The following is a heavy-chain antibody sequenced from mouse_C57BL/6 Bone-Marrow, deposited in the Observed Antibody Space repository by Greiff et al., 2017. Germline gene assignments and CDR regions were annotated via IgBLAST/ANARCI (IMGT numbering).Heavy chain of an antibody. CDR2: IDPSDSYT. CDR3: AGGGDGYDGFAY. J-gene: IGHJ3*01. Sequence: VQLQQPGAELVKPGASVKLSCKASGYTFTSYWMQWVKQRPGQGLEWIGEIDPSDSYTNYNQKFKGKATLTVDTSSSTAYMQLSSLASEDSAVYYCAGGGDGYDGFAYWGQGTLVTVSA. V-gene: IGHV1-50*01. CDR1: GYTFTSYW. D-gene: IGHD2-2*01.